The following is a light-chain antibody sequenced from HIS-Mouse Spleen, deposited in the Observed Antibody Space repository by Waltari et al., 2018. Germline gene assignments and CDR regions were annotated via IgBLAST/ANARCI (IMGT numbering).Light chain of an antibody. CDR2: RNN. J-gene: IGLJ3*02. CDR3: AAWDDSLSGPV. Sequence: QSVLTQPPSAPGTPGQRVTISCSGSSSNIGSNYVYWYQQHPGTAPKPLSYRNNQRPSGVPDRFSGSKSGTSASLAISGLRSEDEADYYCAAWDDSLSGPVFGGGTKLTVL. V-gene: IGLV1-47*01. CDR1: SSNIGSNY.